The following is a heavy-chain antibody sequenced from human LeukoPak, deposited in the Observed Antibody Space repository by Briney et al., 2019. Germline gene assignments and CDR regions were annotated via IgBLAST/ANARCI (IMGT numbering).Heavy chain of an antibody. V-gene: IGHV3-30*02. J-gene: IGHJ4*02. CDR2: IRYDGSNK. Sequence: TGGSLRLSCAASGFTFSSYGMHWVRQAPGKGLEWVAFIRYDGSNKYYADSVKGRFTISRDNSKNTLYLQMNSLRAEDTALYYCAKDISGSSWNFDYWGQGTLVTVSS. CDR3: AKDISGSSWNFDY. CDR1: GFTFSSYG. D-gene: IGHD6-13*01.